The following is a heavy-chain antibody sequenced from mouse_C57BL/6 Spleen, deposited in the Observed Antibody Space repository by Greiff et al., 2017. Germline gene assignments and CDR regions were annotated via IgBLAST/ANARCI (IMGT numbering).Heavy chain of an antibody. V-gene: IGHV1-26*01. CDR3: APYYGTVNWYFAV. Sequence: VQLQQSGPELVKPGASVKISCKASGYTFTDYYMNWVKQSHGKSLEWIGDINPKNGGTSYNQKFKGKATLTVDKSSSTAYMELRSLTSEDSAVYYCAPYYGTVNWYFAVWGTGTTVTVSA. J-gene: IGHJ1*03. CDR2: INPKNGGT. D-gene: IGHD1-1*01. CDR1: GYTFTDYY.